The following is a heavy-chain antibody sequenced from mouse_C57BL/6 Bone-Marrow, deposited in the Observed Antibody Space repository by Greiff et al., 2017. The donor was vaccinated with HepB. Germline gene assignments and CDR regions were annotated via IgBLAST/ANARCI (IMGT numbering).Heavy chain of an antibody. CDR1: GFTFSSYA. D-gene: IGHD1-1*01. V-gene: IGHV5-9-1*02. CDR2: ISSGGDYI. J-gene: IGHJ4*01. Sequence: DVHLVESGEGLVKPGGSLKLSCAASGFTFSSYAMSWVRQTPEKRLEWVAYISSGGDYIYYADTVKGRFTISRDNARNTLYLQMSSLKSEDTAMYYCTRDLKDTTVLMDYWGQGTSVTVSS. CDR3: TRDLKDTTVLMDY.